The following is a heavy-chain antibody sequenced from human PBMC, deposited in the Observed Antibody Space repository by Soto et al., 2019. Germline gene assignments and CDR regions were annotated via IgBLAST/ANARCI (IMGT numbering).Heavy chain of an antibody. J-gene: IGHJ6*02. CDR3: ARVVPVAGPRGYYYYYYGMDV. D-gene: IGHD6-19*01. CDR2: TYYRSKWYN. V-gene: IGHV6-1*01. Sequence: SQPLSLTCAISGASVSSNSAACNCIRQSPSRGLEWLGRTYYRSKWYNDYAVSVKSRITINPDTSKNQFSLQLNSVTPEDTAVYYCARVVPVAGPRGYYYYYYGMDVCGQRTTVTVSS. CDR1: GASVSSNSAA.